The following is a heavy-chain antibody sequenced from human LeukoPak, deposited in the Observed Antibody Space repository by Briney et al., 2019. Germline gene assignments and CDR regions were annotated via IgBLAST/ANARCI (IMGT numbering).Heavy chain of an antibody. CDR3: ARDRVTTVTTLSRYYYYYMDV. D-gene: IGHD4-17*01. J-gene: IGHJ6*03. CDR1: GFTFSSYA. V-gene: IGHV3-30*04. Sequence: PGGSLRLSCAASGFTFSSYAMHWVRQAPGKGLEWVAVISYDGSNKYYADSVKGRFTISRDNSKNTLYLQMNSLRAEGTAVYYCARDRVTTVTTLSRYYYYYMDVWGKGTTVTVSS. CDR2: ISYDGSNK.